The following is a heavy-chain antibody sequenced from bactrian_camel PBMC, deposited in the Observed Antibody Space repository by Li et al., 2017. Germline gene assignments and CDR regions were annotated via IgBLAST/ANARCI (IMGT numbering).Heavy chain of an antibody. Sequence: DVQLVESGGGSVQAGGSLTLSCAAGRYTYKRNCMGWFRQRPGKDREGVAVLWIGGATTSYADSVKGRFIITRDKAKDLVYLQMNGLQPEDTAMYRCAASRDLRWFDDFGYWGQGTQVTVS. J-gene: IGHJ6*01. V-gene: IGHV3S40*01. CDR1: RYTYKRNC. CDR2: LWIGGATT. D-gene: IGHD2*01. CDR3: AASRDLRWFDDFGY.